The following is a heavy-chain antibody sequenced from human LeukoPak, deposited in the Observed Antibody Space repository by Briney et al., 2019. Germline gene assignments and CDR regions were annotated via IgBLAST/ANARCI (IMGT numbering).Heavy chain of an antibody. Sequence: PGASVKVSCKASGGTFSSYAISWVRQAPGQGLEWMGGIIPIFGTANYAQKFQGRVTITADESTSTAYMELSSLRSEDTAVYYCARVLSGVTTKGRWFDPWGQGTLVTVSS. CDR3: ARVLSGVTTKGRWFDP. V-gene: IGHV1-69*13. J-gene: IGHJ5*02. CDR2: IIPIFGTA. D-gene: IGHD4-11*01. CDR1: GGTFSSYA.